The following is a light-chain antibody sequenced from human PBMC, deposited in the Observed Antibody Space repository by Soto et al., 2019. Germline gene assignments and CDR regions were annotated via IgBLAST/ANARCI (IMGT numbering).Light chain of an antibody. J-gene: IGKJ1*01. Sequence: ETVLTQSPGTLSLSPGERATLSCRASQSVSSSYLAWYQQKPGQAPRLLIYGASSRATGIPDRFSGSGSGTDFTLTLTRLETEAFAVYYCQQYGSSPWTFGQGTKVDIK. CDR3: QQYGSSPWT. V-gene: IGKV3-20*01. CDR2: GAS. CDR1: QSVSSSY.